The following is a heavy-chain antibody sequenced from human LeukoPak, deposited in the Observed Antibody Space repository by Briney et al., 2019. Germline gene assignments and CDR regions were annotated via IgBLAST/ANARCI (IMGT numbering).Heavy chain of an antibody. CDR2: IIPIFGTA. CDR1: GGTFSSYA. Sequence: ASVKVSCKASGGTFSSYAIGGVRQAPGQGLEWMGRIIPIFGTANYAQKFQGRVTITTDESTSTAYMELSSLRSEDTAVYYCARDLVSLTGYLDYWGQGTLVTVSS. CDR3: ARDLVSLTGYLDY. D-gene: IGHD3-9*01. V-gene: IGHV1-69*05. J-gene: IGHJ4*02.